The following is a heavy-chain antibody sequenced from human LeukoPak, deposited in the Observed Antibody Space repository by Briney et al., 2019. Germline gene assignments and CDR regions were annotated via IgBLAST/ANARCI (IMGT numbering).Heavy chain of an antibody. Sequence: SETLSLTCAVYGGSFSGYYWSWIRQPPGKGLEWIGYIYYSGSTNYNPSLKSRVTISVDTSKNQFSLKLSSVTAADTAVYYCARGGEVGYDFWSGSDNWFDPWGQGTLVTVSS. CDR3: ARGGEVGYDFWSGSDNWFDP. CDR2: IYYSGST. D-gene: IGHD3-3*01. V-gene: IGHV4-59*01. CDR1: GGSFSGYY. J-gene: IGHJ5*02.